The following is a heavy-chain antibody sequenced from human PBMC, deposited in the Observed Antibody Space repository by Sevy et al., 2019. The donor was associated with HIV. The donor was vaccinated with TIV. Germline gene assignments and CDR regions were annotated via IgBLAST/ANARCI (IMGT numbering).Heavy chain of an antibody. CDR2: IAFDGSNT. CDR1: GFTFSSYG. CDR3: AKGRIRDILTGWVGAFDP. J-gene: IGHJ5*02. V-gene: IGHV3-30*18. Sequence: GGSLRLSCAASGFTFSSYGIHWVRQAPGKGLEWVAAIAFDGSNTDYVDSVKGRFTISRDNSKNTLFLQMDSLRPEDTAVYYCAKGRIRDILTGWVGAFDPWGQGTLVTVSS. D-gene: IGHD3-9*01.